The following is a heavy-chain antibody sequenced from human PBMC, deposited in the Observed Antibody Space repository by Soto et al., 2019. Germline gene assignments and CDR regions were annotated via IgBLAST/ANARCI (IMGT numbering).Heavy chain of an antibody. J-gene: IGHJ6*02. V-gene: IGHV3-15*01. D-gene: IGHD2-8*01. CDR2: IKSKTDGGTT. CDR3: TTDSALGYCTNVCGMDV. Sequence: EVQLVESGGGLVQPGGSLRLSCAASGFTFSNAWMSWVRQAPGKGLEWVGRIKSKTDGGTTDYAAPVKGRFTISRDDSKNTLYLQMNSLKTEDTAVYYCTTDSALGYCTNVCGMDVWGQGTTVTVSS. CDR1: GFTFSNAW.